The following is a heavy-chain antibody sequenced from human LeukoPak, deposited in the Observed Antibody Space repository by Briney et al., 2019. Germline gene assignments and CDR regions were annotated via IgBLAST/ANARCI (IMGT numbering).Heavy chain of an antibody. J-gene: IGHJ3*02. CDR2: IYYSGRT. V-gene: IGHV4-59*12. CDR1: GDSIRSYH. CDR3: ARGGTKGDAFDI. Sequence: SETLSLTCTVSGDSIRSYHWSWIRQPPGKGLEWMGYIYYSGRTYYNPSLKSRVTISVDTSKNQFSLKLNSVTAADTAVYYCARGGTKGDAFDIWGQGTMVTVSS.